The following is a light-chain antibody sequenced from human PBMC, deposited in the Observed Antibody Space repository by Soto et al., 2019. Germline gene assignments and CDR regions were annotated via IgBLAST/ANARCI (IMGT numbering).Light chain of an antibody. CDR1: QGVTTN. Sequence: EIVMTQSPASLSVSPGERVTLSCRAGQGVTTNFAWYQQKSGQSPRLLIYDVSTRATGVPARFSGTGSETDFTLTISGLQSEDFATYYCQQYHNLWSFGRGTKVDIK. J-gene: IGKJ1*01. CDR3: QQYHNLWS. V-gene: IGKV3-15*01. CDR2: DVS.